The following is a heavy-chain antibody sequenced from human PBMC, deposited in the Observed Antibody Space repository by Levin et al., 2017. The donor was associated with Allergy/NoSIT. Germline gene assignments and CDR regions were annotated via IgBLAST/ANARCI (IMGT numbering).Heavy chain of an antibody. CDR2: VYYSGST. J-gene: IGHJ6*03. CDR3: ARASYYYSSPYYYYYMDV. Sequence: PGGSLRLSCNVSGGSISNYYWTWIRQPPGKGLEWIGYVYYSGSTNYNPSLESRVTISIDTSMNQFSLRLSSVTAADTAVYYCARASYYYSSPYYYYYMDVWGSGTTVTVSS. D-gene: IGHD3-16*01. V-gene: IGHV4-59*01. CDR1: GGSISNYY.